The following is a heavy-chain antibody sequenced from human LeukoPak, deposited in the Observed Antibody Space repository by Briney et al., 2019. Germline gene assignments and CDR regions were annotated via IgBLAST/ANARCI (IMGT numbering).Heavy chain of an antibody. D-gene: IGHD2-2*02. CDR2: INHSGST. CDR1: GGSFSGYY. Sequence: PSETLSLTCAVYGGSFSGYYWSWIRQPPGKGLEWIGEINHSGSTNYNPSLKSRVTISVDTSKNQFSLKLSSVTAADTAVYYCARLKGYYCSSTSCYIYYYGMDVWGQGTTVTVSS. CDR3: ARLKGYYCSSTSCYIYYYGMDV. J-gene: IGHJ6*02. V-gene: IGHV4-34*01.